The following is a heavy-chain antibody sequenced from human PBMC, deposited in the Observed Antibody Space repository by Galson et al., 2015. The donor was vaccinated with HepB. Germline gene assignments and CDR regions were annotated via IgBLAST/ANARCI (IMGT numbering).Heavy chain of an antibody. CDR3: AKEALPDYGGVTGFHY. J-gene: IGHJ4*02. D-gene: IGHD4-23*01. V-gene: IGHV3-33*06. CDR1: GFTFRSFG. Sequence: SLRLSCAASGFTFRSFGMHWVRQAPGKGLEWLAVIWYDGSEKYYRDSVKGRFTISKDTSKNPLYLQMDSLRVEDTAVYYCAKEALPDYGGVTGFHYWGQGTPVTVSS. CDR2: IWYDGSEK.